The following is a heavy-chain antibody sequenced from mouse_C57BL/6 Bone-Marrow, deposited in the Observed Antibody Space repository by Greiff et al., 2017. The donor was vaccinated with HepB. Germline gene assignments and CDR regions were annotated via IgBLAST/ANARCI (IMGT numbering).Heavy chain of an antibody. D-gene: IGHD3-2*02. V-gene: IGHV5-2*01. CDR1: EYEFPSHD. CDR3: ARLGTAQATGAMDY. Sequence: EVQGVESGGGLVQPGESLKLSCESNEYEFPSHDMSWVRKTPEKRLELVAAINSDGGSTYYPDTMERRFIISRDNTKKTLYLQMSSLRSEDTALYYCARLGTAQATGAMDYWGQGTSVTVSS. CDR2: INSDGGST. J-gene: IGHJ4*01.